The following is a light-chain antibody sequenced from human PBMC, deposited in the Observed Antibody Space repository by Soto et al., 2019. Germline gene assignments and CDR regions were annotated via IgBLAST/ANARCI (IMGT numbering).Light chain of an antibody. CDR2: AAS. J-gene: IGKJ5*01. V-gene: IGKV1-12*01. CDR1: QAISNY. Sequence: DLPRTQSPSSLSASVGDRVHITRRASQAISNYLAWYQQKPWKAPKLLIYAASSLYSGVPSRFSGSGCGTDFTLTITSLQPEDFATYYGQYTDSFPLITFGQGTRLEIK. CDR3: QYTDSFPLIT.